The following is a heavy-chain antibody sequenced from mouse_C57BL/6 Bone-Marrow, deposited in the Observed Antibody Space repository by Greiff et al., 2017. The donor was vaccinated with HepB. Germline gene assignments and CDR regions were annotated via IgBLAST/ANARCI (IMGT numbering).Heavy chain of an antibody. CDR1: GYTFTDYE. J-gene: IGHJ1*03. CDR3: TNAGHYEGYWYFDV. CDR2: IDPETGGT. V-gene: IGHV1-15*01. Sequence: QVQLQQSGAELVRPGASVTLSCKASGYTFTDYEMHWVKQTPVHGLEWIGAIDPETGGTAYNQKFKGKAILTADKSSSTAYMEHRRLTSQDSAVYYCTNAGHYEGYWYFDVCGTGTTVTVSS. D-gene: IGHD2-3*01.